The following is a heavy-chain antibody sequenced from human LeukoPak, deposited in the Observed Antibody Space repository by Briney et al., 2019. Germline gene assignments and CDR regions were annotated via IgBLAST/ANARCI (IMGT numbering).Heavy chain of an antibody. D-gene: IGHD5-18*01. CDR1: GGSISSSSYY. J-gene: IGHJ5*02. CDR3: ARLDYSWRTPNWFDP. Sequence: PSETLSLTCTVSGGSISSSSYYWGWIRQPPGKGLEWIGSIYYSGSTYYNPSLKSRVTISVDTSKNQFSLKLSSVTAADTAVYYCARLDYSWRTPNWFDPWGQGTLVTVSS. CDR2: IYYSGST. V-gene: IGHV4-39*07.